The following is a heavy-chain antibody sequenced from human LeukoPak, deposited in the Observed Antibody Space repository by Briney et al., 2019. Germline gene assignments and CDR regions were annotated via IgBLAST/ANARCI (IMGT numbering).Heavy chain of an antibody. CDR1: GFTFSSYA. J-gene: IGHJ4*02. V-gene: IGHV3-30*04. CDR2: ISYDGSNK. D-gene: IGHD4-17*01. CDR3: ARDRTVTTVPDY. Sequence: GGSLRLSCAASGFTFSSYAMHWVRQAPGKGLEWVAVISYDGSNKYYADSVKGRFTISRDNSKNTLYLQMNSLRAEDTAVYYCARDRTVTTVPDYWGQGTLVTVSS.